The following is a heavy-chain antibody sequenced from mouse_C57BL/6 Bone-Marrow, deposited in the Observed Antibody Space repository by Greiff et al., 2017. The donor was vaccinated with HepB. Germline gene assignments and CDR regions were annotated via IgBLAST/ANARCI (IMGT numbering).Heavy chain of an antibody. CDR2: IDPSDSET. CDR3: ARWGDGYYVAMDY. V-gene: IGHV1-52*01. D-gene: IGHD2-3*01. CDR1: GYTFTSYW. Sequence: VKLQQPGAELVRPGSSVKLSCKASGYTFTSYWMHWVKQRPIQGLEWIGNIDPSDSETHYNQKFKDKATLTVDKSSSTAYMQLSSLTSEDSAVYYCARWGDGYYVAMDYWGQGTSVTVSS. J-gene: IGHJ4*01.